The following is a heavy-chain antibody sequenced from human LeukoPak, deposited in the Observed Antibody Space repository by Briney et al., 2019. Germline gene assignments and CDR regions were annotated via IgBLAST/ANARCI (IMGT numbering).Heavy chain of an antibody. V-gene: IGHV1-2*02. CDR2: INPNSGGT. Sequence: ASVKVSCTASGYTFTGYYMHWVRQAPGQGLEWMGWINPNSGGTNYAQKFQGRVTMTRDTSISTAYMELSRLRSDDTAVYYCAHYDILTGRGNWFDPWGQGTLVTVSS. CDR1: GYTFTGYY. J-gene: IGHJ5*02. CDR3: AHYDILTGRGNWFDP. D-gene: IGHD3-9*01.